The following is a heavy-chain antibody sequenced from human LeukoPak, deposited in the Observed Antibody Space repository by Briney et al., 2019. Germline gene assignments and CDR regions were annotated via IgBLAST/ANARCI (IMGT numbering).Heavy chain of an antibody. CDR3: AKDLWRLDY. Sequence: GGSLRLSCAASGFTFSSYWMHWVRQAPGKGLEWVSTISGSGYSTYYADSVKGRFTISRDNSKNTLYLQMNSLRAEDTAIYYCAKDLWRLDYWGQGTLVTVSS. D-gene: IGHD3-16*01. CDR2: ISGSGYST. V-gene: IGHV3-23*01. J-gene: IGHJ4*02. CDR1: GFTFSSYW.